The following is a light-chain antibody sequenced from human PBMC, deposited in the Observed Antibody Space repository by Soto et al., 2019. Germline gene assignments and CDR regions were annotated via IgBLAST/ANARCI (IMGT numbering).Light chain of an antibody. Sequence: HSSLTQPASVFGSPGQSITISCTGTSSDVGSYNLVSWYQQHPGKAPKLMLYEVYKRPSGVSDRFSGSKSGNTASLTISGLQVFYVAECHWCSSAFSYKVF. V-gene: IGLV2-23*02. CDR3: CSSAFSYKV. CDR2: EVY. CDR1: SSDVGSYNL. J-gene: IGLJ6*01.